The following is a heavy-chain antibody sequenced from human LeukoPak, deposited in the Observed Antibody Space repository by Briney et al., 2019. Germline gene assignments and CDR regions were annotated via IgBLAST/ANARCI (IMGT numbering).Heavy chain of an antibody. CDR3: AKDLLRFLEWLLPRAYFDY. CDR2: ISGSGGST. V-gene: IGHV3-23*01. J-gene: IGHJ4*02. D-gene: IGHD3-3*01. Sequence: PGGSLRLSCAASGFTFSSYAMSWLRQAPGKGLEWVSAISGSGGSTYYADSVKGRFTISRDNSKNTLYLQMNSLRAEDTAVYYCAKDLLRFLEWLLPRAYFDYWGQGTLVTVSS. CDR1: GFTFSSYA.